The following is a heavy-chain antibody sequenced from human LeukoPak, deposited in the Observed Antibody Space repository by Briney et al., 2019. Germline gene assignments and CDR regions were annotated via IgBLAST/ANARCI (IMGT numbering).Heavy chain of an antibody. CDR2: IGSTI. D-gene: IGHD1-26*01. CDR1: GFSLSDYY. CDR3: ARDRGIVGTAGYYYMDV. Sequence: GGSLRLSCVASGFSLSDYYMSWIRQAPGKGLEWVSYIGSTIYYADSVKGRFTISRDNAKNSLYLQMNSLRAEDTAVYYCARDRGIVGTAGYYYMDVWGKGTTVTVSS. J-gene: IGHJ6*03. V-gene: IGHV3-11*04.